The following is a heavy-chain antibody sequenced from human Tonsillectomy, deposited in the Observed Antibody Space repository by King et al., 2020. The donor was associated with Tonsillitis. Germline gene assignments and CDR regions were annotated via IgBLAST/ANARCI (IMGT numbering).Heavy chain of an antibody. Sequence: VQLVESGGGLVQPGGSLRLSCAASGFTFSSYSMNWVRQAPGKGLEWVSSISSSSSNIYYADSVKGRFTISRDNAKNSLYLQMNSLGAENTAVYYCARDAVNPAAGTGRGYSYYYYMDVWGKGTTVTVSS. V-gene: IGHV3-48*01. CDR1: GFTFSSYS. CDR3: ARDAVNPAAGTGRGYSYYYYMDV. D-gene: IGHD6-13*01. J-gene: IGHJ6*03. CDR2: ISSSSSNI.